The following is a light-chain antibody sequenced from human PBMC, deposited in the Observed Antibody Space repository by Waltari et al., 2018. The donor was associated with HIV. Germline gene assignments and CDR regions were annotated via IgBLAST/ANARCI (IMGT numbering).Light chain of an antibody. CDR1: SSNIGTNT. Sequence: QSVLTQPPSASGTPGQRVTISCSGSSSNIGTNTVNWYQQLPGTAPKLLIYTNNRRPSVVPDRFSGSKSGTSASLAISGLQSEDEADYYCAAWDDSLNGNVFGPGTKVTVL. CDR3: AAWDDSLNGNV. V-gene: IGLV1-44*01. CDR2: TNN. J-gene: IGLJ1*01.